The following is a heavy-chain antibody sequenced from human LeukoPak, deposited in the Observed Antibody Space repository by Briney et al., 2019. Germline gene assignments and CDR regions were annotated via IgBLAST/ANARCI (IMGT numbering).Heavy chain of an antibody. CDR2: LRAGGGTT. D-gene: IGHD6-13*01. J-gene: IGHJ4*02. V-gene: IGHV3-23*01. CDR1: GFNFSTYA. CDR3: ARGSSSWYRPFDF. Sequence: GGSLRLSCAASGFNFSTYAMSWVRQAPGKGLEWVSALRAGGGTTFYADSVKGRFTISRDNSKNTLYLQMNSLRAEDTAVYYCARGSSSWYRPFDFWGQGTLVTVSS.